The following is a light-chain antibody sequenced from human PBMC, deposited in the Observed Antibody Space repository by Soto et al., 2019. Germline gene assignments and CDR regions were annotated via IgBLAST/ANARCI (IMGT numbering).Light chain of an antibody. CDR2: AAS. Sequence: DIQMTQSPSSLSASVGDRVTITCRASQGISNYLAWYQQKPGKVPKVLIYAASTLQSGVPSRFSGSGSGTDFTITINSLQPEDVATYYCLKNNSTPYTFGQGTKLEIK. CDR1: QGISNY. J-gene: IGKJ2*01. V-gene: IGKV1-27*01. CDR3: LKNNSTPYT.